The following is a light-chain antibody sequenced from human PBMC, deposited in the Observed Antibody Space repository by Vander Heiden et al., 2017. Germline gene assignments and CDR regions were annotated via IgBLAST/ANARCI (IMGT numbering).Light chain of an antibody. V-gene: IGKV3-20*01. CDR3: HQYGSSPFT. Sequence: EIVLTQSPGTLSLSPGERATLSCRASQSVSSSYLAWYQQKPGQTPRLLIYGASSRATGIPDRFSGSGSRADFTLTISSLEPEDFAVYYCHQYGSSPFTFGPGTTVDIK. CDR2: GAS. CDR1: QSVSSSY. J-gene: IGKJ3*01.